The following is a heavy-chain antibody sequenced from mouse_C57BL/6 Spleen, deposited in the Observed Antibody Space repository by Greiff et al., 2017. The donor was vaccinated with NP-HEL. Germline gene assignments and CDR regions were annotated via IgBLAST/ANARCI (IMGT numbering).Heavy chain of an antibody. Sequence: VQLQQSGAELVRPGASVTLSCKASGYTFTDYEMHWVKQTPVHGLEWIGAIDPETGGTAYNQKFKGKAILTADKSSSTAYMELRSLTSEDSAVYDCARGTTVVGGYWGQGTTLTVSS. CDR3: ARGTTVVGGY. D-gene: IGHD1-1*01. CDR2: IDPETGGT. V-gene: IGHV1-15*01. J-gene: IGHJ2*01. CDR1: GYTFTDYE.